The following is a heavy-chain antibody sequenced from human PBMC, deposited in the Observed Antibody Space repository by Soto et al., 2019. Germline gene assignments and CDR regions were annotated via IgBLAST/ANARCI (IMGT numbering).Heavy chain of an antibody. J-gene: IGHJ4*02. D-gene: IGHD2-15*01. CDR2: VYYTGNT. Sequence: QVQLQESGPGLLKPSQTLSLTCTVSGGSISSGNYFWTWIRQHPGEGLEGIGYVYYTGNTFFNPSLKSRVSLSVVTSKNQFSLKLTSVTAADTAVYYCATNTLYGGRRRLDYWGQGTLVTVSS. CDR3: ATNTLYGGRRRLDY. V-gene: IGHV4-31*03. CDR1: GGSISSGNYF.